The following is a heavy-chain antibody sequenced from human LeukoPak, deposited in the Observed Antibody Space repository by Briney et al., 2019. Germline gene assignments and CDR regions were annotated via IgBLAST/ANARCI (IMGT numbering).Heavy chain of an antibody. Sequence: ASVKVSCKASGYTITGYYMHWVRQAPGQGLEWMGWINPNNDGSIYAQKFQGRVTMTRDTSNNTAYMELSRLRSDDTAVYYCARKRGVGVDTNAFDIWGQGTMVTVSS. J-gene: IGHJ3*02. CDR2: INPNNDGS. CDR3: ARKRGVGVDTNAFDI. CDR1: GYTITGYY. V-gene: IGHV1-2*02. D-gene: IGHD3-3*01.